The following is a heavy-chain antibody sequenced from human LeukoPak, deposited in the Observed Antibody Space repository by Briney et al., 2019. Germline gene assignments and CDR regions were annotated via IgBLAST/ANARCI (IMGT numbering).Heavy chain of an antibody. J-gene: IGHJ5*02. CDR1: GGSISSGGYY. V-gene: IGHV4-31*03. D-gene: IGHD6-6*01. CDR2: IYYSGST. Sequence: SETLSLTCTVSGGSISSGGYYWSWIRQDPGQGLEWVGYIYYSGSTYYNPSLKSRVTISVDTAKNQFSLKLSSVTAADTAVYYCAGGFGSSSGVWFDPWGQGTLVTVSS. CDR3: AGGFGSSSGVWFDP.